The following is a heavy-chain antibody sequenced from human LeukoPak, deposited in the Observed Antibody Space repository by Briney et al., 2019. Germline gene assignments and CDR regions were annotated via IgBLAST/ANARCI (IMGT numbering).Heavy chain of an antibody. V-gene: IGHV1-3*01. CDR3: ARDSGSGNNGY. CDR2: IGAGNGNT. CDR1: GYTFTSYA. J-gene: IGHJ4*02. Sequence: VASVKVSCKASGYTFTSYAIHWVRQAPGQRLEWMGWIGAGNGNTKYSQNFQGRVTFISNTSATTAFMELSSLRSEDAAVYYCARDSGSGNNGYWGQGTLVTVSS. D-gene: IGHD1-26*01.